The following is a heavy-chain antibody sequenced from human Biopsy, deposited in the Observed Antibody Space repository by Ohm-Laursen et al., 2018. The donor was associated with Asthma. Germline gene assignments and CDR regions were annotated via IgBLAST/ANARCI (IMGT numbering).Heavy chain of an antibody. CDR1: GGSFSSNY. CDR3: ARGSSSRLSQWELLVSGGKRAHSYYGMDV. J-gene: IGHJ6*02. D-gene: IGHD1-26*01. Sequence: PSETLSLTCAVYGGSFSSNYWSWIRQTPGKGLEWLGVIHYSGTTHYNPSLGRRLTLSVDTSRYQFSLRFTSVTAADTAVYYCARGSSSRLSQWELLVSGGKRAHSYYGMDVWGQGTTVTVSS. V-gene: IGHV4-34*01. CDR2: IHYSGTT.